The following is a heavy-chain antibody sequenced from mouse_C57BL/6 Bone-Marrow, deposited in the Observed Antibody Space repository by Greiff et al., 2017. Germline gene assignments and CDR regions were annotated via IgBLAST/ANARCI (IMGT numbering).Heavy chain of an antibody. J-gene: IGHJ4*01. D-gene: IGHD2-1*01. CDR2: IYPRSGNT. CDR1: GYTFTSYG. Sequence: VMLVESGAELARPGASVKLSCKASGYTFTSYGISWVKQRPGQGLEWIGEIYPRSGNTYYNEKFKGKATLTADTSSSTAYMELRSLTAEDSTVYFCAIYGNYDMDDWGQGTSVTVSA. CDR3: AIYGNYDMDD. V-gene: IGHV1-81*01.